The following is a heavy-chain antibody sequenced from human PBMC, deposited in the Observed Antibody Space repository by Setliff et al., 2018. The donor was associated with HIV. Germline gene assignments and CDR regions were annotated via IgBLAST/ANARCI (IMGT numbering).Heavy chain of an antibody. CDR1: GGTFSNYG. D-gene: IGHD2-2*01. J-gene: IGHJ5*02. CDR2: IIPIYGTA. V-gene: IGHV1-69*05. Sequence: SVKVSCKASGGTFSNYGMSWVRQAPGQGLEWMGGIIPIYGTANYAQTFQGRVTITTDESTSTAYMELSGLRSEDTAVYYCARDFGGYCSSMSCPGLFDPWGQGTQVTVSS. CDR3: ARDFGGYCSSMSCPGLFDP.